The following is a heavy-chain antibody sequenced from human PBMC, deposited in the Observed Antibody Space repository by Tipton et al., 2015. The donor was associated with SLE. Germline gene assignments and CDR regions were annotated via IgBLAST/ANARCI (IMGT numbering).Heavy chain of an antibody. CDR1: GGSFSGYY. CDR2: NNHSGST. CDR3: ARGRDIVVVVAAAGFDP. D-gene: IGHD2-15*01. V-gene: IGHV4-34*01. J-gene: IGHJ5*02. Sequence: LRLSCAVYGGSFSGYYWSWIRQPPGKGLEWIGENNHSGSTNYNPSLKSRVTISVDTSKNQFSLKLSSVTAADTAVYYCARGRDIVVVVAAAGFDPWGQGTLVTVSS.